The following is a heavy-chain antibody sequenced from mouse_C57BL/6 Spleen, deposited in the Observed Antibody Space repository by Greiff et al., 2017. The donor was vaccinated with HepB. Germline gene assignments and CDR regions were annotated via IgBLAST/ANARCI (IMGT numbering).Heavy chain of an antibody. CDR1: GFTFTDYY. CDR3: ARSTPTVVLDY. V-gene: IGHV7-3*01. D-gene: IGHD1-1*01. J-gene: IGHJ2*01. CDR2: IRNKANGYTT. Sequence: EVMLVESGGGLVQPGGSLSLSCAASGFTFTDYYMSWVRQPPGTALEWLGFIRNKANGYTTEYSASVKGRFTISRDNSQSILYLQMNALRAEDSATYYCARSTPTVVLDYWGQGTTLTVSS.